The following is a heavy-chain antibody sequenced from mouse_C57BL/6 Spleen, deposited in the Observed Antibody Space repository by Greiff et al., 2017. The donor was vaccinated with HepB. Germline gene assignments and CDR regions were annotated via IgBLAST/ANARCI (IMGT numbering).Heavy chain of an antibody. Sequence: EVKVVESGGGLVQPKGSLKLSCAASGFSFNTYAMNWVRQAPGKGLEWVARIRSKSNNYATYYADSVKDRFTISRDDSESMLYLQMNNLKTEDTAMYYCVRRGTFDYAMDYWGQGTSVTVSS. CDR1: GFSFNTYA. J-gene: IGHJ4*01. CDR2: IRSKSNNYAT. V-gene: IGHV10-1*01. CDR3: VRRGTFDYAMDY.